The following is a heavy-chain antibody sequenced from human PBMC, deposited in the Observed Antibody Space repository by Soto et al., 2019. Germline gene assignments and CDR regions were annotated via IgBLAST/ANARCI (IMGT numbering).Heavy chain of an antibody. J-gene: IGHJ3*02. Sequence: QVQLVESGGGVVQPGRSLRLSCAASGFTFSSYAMHWVRQAPGKGLEWVAVISHDGSNKYYADSVKGRFTISRDNSKNTLYLQMNSLRAEDTAVYYCARGPNDDAFDIWGQGTMVTVSS. CDR3: ARGPNDDAFDI. V-gene: IGHV3-30-3*01. CDR2: ISHDGSNK. CDR1: GFTFSSYA.